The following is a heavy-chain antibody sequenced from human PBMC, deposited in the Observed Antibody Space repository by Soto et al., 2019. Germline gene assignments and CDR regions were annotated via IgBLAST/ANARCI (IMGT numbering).Heavy chain of an antibody. J-gene: IGHJ4*02. V-gene: IGHV3-21*01. CDR3: ARGAYYDFWSGSLSPNYFDY. CDR2: ISSSSSYI. D-gene: IGHD3-3*01. Sequence: PGGSLRLSCAASGFTFSSYSMNWVRQAPGKGLEWVSSISSSSSYIYYADSVKGRFTISRDNAKNSLYLQMNSLRAEDTAVYYCARGAYYDFWSGSLSPNYFDYWGQGTLVTVSS. CDR1: GFTFSSYS.